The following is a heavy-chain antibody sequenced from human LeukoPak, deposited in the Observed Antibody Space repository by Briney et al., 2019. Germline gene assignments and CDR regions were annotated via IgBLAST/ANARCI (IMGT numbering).Heavy chain of an antibody. V-gene: IGHV4-34*01. CDR1: GGSFSGYY. D-gene: IGHD4-17*01. CDR2: INHSGST. J-gene: IGHJ4*02. Sequence: SETLSLTCAVSGGSFSGYYWSWIRQPPGKGLEWIGEINHSGSTNYNPSFKSRVTISVDTSKNQFSLKLSSVTAADTTVYYCARASFIYGDYDDYWGQGTLVTVSS. CDR3: ARASFIYGDYDDY.